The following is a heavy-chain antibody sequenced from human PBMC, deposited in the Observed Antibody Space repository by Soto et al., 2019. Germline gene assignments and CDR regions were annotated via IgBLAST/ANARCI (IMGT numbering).Heavy chain of an antibody. V-gene: IGHV3-73*02. CDR2: IPSKINTYAT. Sequence: EVQLVESGGGSVQPGGSLKLSCAASGFTFSGSTIHWVRQTSGIGLEWVGRIPSKINTYATAYAASVKGRFTISRDDSKNTAYLQMNSLKIEDTAVYYCARQHLDVPVASAIDYWGQGTLVTVSS. CDR1: GFTFSGST. D-gene: IGHD6-19*01. J-gene: IGHJ4*02. CDR3: ARQHLDVPVASAIDY.